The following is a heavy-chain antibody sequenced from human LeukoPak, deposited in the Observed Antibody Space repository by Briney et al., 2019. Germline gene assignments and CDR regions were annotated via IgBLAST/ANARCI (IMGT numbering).Heavy chain of an antibody. V-gene: IGHV4-59*11. CDR3: ARSLELDRYYFDY. D-gene: IGHD1-1*01. CDR1: GGSISSHY. J-gene: IGHJ4*02. Sequence: SETLSLTCTVSGGSISSHYWSWLRQPPGKGLEWIGYIYYSGSTNYNPSLKRRVTISVDTSKNQFSLKLSSVTAADTAVYYCARSLELDRYYFDYWGQGTLVTVSS. CDR2: IYYSGST.